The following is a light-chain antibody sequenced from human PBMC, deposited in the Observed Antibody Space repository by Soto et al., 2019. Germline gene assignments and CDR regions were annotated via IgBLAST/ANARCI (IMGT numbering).Light chain of an antibody. CDR1: LGINSY. CDR3: QNYNSAPFT. V-gene: IGKV1-27*01. CDR2: LAS. Sequence: DIQMTQSPSSLSASVGDRVTISCRASLGINSYLAWYQQKPGKVPKFLIYLASTLQSGVPSRFSGSGSGTDFTLTISSLQPEDVATYYCQNYNSAPFTFGQGTKLEI. J-gene: IGKJ2*01.